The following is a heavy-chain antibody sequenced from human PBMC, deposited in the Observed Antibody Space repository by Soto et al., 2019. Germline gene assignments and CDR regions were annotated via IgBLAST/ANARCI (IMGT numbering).Heavy chain of an antibody. CDR1: GGSISSGGYY. V-gene: IGHV4-31*03. CDR2: IYYSGST. Sequence: SETLSLTCTVSGGSISSGGYYWTWIRQHPGKGLEWIGYIYYSGSTYYNPSLKSRVTISVDTSKNQFSLKLSSVTAADTAVYYCAREVDTALVGSPHYFDYWGQGTLVTVSS. J-gene: IGHJ4*02. D-gene: IGHD5-18*01. CDR3: AREVDTALVGSPHYFDY.